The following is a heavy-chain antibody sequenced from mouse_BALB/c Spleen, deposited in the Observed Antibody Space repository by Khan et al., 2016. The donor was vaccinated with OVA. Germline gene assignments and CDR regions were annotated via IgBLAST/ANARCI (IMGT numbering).Heavy chain of an antibody. V-gene: IGHV9-1*02. J-gene: IGHJ4*01. Sequence: QIQLVQSGPELKKPGETVKISCKASGYTFTNFGLNWVKQAPGKGLEWMGWINTYTGEPTYADDFKGRFAFSLETSASTAYLQINNLKNEDEATSFCARRTYFSYTLDYWGQGTTVTVSS. CDR3: ARRTYFSYTLDY. CDR2: INTYTGEP. CDR1: GYTFTNFG. D-gene: IGHD2-10*01.